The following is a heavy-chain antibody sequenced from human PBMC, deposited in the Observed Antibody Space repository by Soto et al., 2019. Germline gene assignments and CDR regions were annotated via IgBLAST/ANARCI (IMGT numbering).Heavy chain of an antibody. J-gene: IGHJ6*04. D-gene: IGHD1-26*01. CDR3: AKGVELDV. CDR1: GFSFSSFA. V-gene: IGHV3-23*01. CDR2: IGDSGASR. Sequence: EVLLLESGGGLVQPGGSLRLSCEASGFSFSSFAMNWVRQAPGKGLEWVSAIGDSGASRYYADSVKGRFTISRDNSRNTLYLQLNSLRADDTAVYYCAKGVELDVWGNGTTVTVSS.